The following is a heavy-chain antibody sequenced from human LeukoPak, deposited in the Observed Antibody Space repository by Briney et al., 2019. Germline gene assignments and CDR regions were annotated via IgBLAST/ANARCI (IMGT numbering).Heavy chain of an antibody. V-gene: IGHV3-11*04. Sequence: GGSLRLSCAASGFTFSDYYMSWVRQAPGKGLEWVSYISGSGSMLHYADSVKGRSTISRDNAKNSLYLQMSTLRAEDTAVYYCAKAVWFGEFPLDYWGQGTLVTVSS. D-gene: IGHD3-10*01. CDR3: AKAVWFGEFPLDY. J-gene: IGHJ4*02. CDR2: ISGSGSML. CDR1: GFTFSDYY.